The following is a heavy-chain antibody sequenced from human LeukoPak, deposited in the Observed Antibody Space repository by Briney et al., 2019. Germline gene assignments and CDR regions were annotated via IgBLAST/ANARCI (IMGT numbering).Heavy chain of an antibody. CDR3: ARGLTYGGNSPRFDY. J-gene: IGHJ4*02. V-gene: IGHV4-38-2*01. CDR2: IYHSGST. Sequence: SETLSLTCAVSGYSISSGYYWGWIRQPPGKGLEWIGNIYHSGSTYYNPSLKGRVTMSVDSSKYHFSLNLSSVTAADTAVYYCARGLTYGGNSPRFDYWGQGTLVTVSS. D-gene: IGHD4-23*01. CDR1: GYSISSGYY.